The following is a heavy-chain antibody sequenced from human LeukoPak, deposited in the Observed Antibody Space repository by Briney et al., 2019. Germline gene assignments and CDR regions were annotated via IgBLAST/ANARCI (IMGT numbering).Heavy chain of an antibody. CDR2: TRDDGSKN. CDR3: ANGDCRGGRCSSGAY. V-gene: IGHV3-30*02. D-gene: IGHD2-15*01. J-gene: IGHJ4*02. Sequence: GSLTLSCAASGFKFRNYGMHWGRQAPGKGLEWVAYTRDDGSKNWYGDSVKGRFTISRDNSKSTLYLQMNSLRGEDTAVYYCANGDCRGGRCSSGAYWGQGTLVTVSS. CDR1: GFKFRNYG.